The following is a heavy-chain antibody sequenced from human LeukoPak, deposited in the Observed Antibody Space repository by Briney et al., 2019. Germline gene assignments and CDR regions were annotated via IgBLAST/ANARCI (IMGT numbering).Heavy chain of an antibody. V-gene: IGHV3-49*04. D-gene: IGHD5-12*01. Sequence: GGSLRLPCTASGFTFGDYAMSWVRQAPGKGLEWVGFIRSKAYGGTTDYAASVKGRFTISRDDSKSIAYLQMNSLKTEDTAVYYCTRSDSGYSGYDYPGGQGTLVTVSS. J-gene: IGHJ4*02. CDR1: GFTFGDYA. CDR2: IRSKAYGGTT. CDR3: TRSDSGYSGYDYP.